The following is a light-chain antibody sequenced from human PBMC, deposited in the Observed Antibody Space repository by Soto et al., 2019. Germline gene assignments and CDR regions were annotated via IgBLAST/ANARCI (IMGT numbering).Light chain of an antibody. CDR3: QQYNNWPPLT. Sequence: EIVMTQSPATLSVSPGERATLSCRASQSVSSNLAWYQQKPGQAPRLLIYGASTRATGIPARFSGSGSWTEFTLTLSRLQSEDFEVYYCQQYNNWPPLTFGQGTRLEIK. CDR2: GAS. J-gene: IGKJ5*01. V-gene: IGKV3-15*01. CDR1: QSVSSN.